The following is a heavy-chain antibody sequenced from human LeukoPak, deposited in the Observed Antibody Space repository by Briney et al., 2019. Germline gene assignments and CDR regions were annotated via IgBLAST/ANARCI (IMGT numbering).Heavy chain of an antibody. V-gene: IGHV3-21*01. J-gene: IGHJ3*02. Sequence: GGSLRLSCAASGFTFSSYSMNWVRQAPGKGLEWVPSISSSSSYIYYADSVKGRFTISRDNAKNSLYLQMNSLRAEDTAVYYCARDPTSEDFAFDIWGQGTMVTVSS. CDR1: GFTFSSYS. CDR2: ISSSSSYI. CDR3: ARDPTSEDFAFDI.